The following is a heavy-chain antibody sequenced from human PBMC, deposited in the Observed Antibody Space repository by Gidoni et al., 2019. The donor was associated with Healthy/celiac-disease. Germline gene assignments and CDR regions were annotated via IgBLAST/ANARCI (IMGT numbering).Heavy chain of an antibody. D-gene: IGHD2-2*01. CDR2: INPSGGST. J-gene: IGHJ6*02. CDR1: GYTFTSYY. CDR3: ARESCSSTSCYYGMDV. V-gene: IGHV1-46*01. Sequence: QVQLVQSGAEVKKPGASVKVSCKASGYTFTSYYMHWVRQAPGQGLEWMGIINPSGGSTSYAQKFQGRVTMTRYTSTSTVYMELSSLRSEDTAVYYCARESCSSTSCYYGMDVWGQGTTVTVSS.